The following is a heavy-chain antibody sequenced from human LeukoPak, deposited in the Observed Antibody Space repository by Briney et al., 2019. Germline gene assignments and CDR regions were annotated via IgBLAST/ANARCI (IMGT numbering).Heavy chain of an antibody. V-gene: IGHV3-13*05. CDR3: ARAKTAGAFDI. CDR1: GFTFRSYD. Sequence: GGTLRLSCAASGFTFRSYDMHWVRQATGKGLEWVSAIGTAGDPYYPGSVKGRFTISRENAKNSLYLQMNSLRAGDTAVYYCARAKTAGAFDIWGQGTMVTVSS. J-gene: IGHJ3*02. CDR2: IGTAGDP.